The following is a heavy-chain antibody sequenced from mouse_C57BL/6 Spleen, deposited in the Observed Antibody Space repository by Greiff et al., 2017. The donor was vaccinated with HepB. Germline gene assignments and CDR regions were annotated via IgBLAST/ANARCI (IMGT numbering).Heavy chain of an antibody. CDR3: TREDYGSSRFAY. Sequence: EVHLVESGEGLVKPGGSLKLSCAASGFTFSSYAMSWVRQTPEKRLEWVAYISSGGDYIYYADTVKGRFTISRDNARNTLYLQMSSLKSEDTAMYYCTREDYGSSRFAYWGQGTLVTVSA. J-gene: IGHJ3*01. CDR2: ISSGGDYI. CDR1: GFTFSSYA. D-gene: IGHD1-1*01. V-gene: IGHV5-9-1*02.